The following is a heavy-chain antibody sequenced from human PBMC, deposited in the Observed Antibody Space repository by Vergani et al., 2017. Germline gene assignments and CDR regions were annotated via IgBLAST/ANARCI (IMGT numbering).Heavy chain of an antibody. CDR2: IIPIFGTA. CDR1: SHTFQTYG. CDR3: ARDRYNWNDVGWFDP. V-gene: IGHV1-69*13. J-gene: IGHJ5*02. Sequence: QVQLVQSGAELKKPGASVSVSCKGSSHTFQTYGISWVRQAPGQGLEWMGRIIPIFGTANYAQKFQGRVTITADESTSTAYMELSSLRSEDTAVYYCARDRYNWNDVGWFDPWGQGTLDTVSS. D-gene: IGHD1-20*01.